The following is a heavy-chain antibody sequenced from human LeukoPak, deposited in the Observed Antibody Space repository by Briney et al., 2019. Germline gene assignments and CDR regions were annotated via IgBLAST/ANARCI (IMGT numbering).Heavy chain of an antibody. J-gene: IGHJ3*02. CDR3: AREQRYFYWFDAFDI. CDR1: GGSISSYY. CDR2: IYTSGST. Sequence: PSETLSLTCTVSGGSISSYYGSWIRQHAGEGLEWIGHIYTSGSTNYNPSLTSQVTISVETSKNQFSLKLSAVTAAETAVYYCAREQRYFYWFDAFDIWGQGTMVTVSS. V-gene: IGHV4-4*07. D-gene: IGHD3-9*01.